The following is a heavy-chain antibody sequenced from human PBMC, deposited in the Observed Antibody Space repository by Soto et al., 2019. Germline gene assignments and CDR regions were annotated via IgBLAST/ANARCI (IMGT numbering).Heavy chain of an antibody. CDR1: GGSISSDY. V-gene: IGHV4-4*07. CDR3: ARDLADSRSFNWFDP. D-gene: IGHD6-13*01. Sequence: PSETLPLTCTVAGGSISSDYWSWIRQPAGKGLESLGRIYTSGSTKCNPSLQSRVTIAVARSENRFSLKLDSVTAAEPAVYYCARDLADSRSFNWFDPWGQGTLVTVSS. CDR2: IYTSGST. J-gene: IGHJ5*02.